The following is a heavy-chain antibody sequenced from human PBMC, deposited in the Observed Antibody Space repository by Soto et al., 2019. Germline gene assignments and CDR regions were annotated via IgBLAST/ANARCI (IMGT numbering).Heavy chain of an antibody. D-gene: IGHD3-16*01. J-gene: IGHJ4*02. Sequence: EVQLVESGGGLVEPGGSIRLSCVASGFTFTKAYMTWVRQAPGKGLEWVGRIKGSHAGGTTDYATSVKGRFTISRDDSKTTLYLQMNSLKTEDICVYYRATEGGSPASNFAGTYWGQGTLVTVSS. CDR1: GFTFTKAY. CDR3: ATEGGSPASNFAGTY. CDR2: IKGSHAGGTT. V-gene: IGHV3-15*01.